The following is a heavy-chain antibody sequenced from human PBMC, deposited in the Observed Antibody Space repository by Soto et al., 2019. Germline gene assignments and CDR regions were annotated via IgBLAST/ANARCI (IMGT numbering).Heavy chain of an antibody. CDR1: GGSISSSSYY. V-gene: IGHV4-39*01. D-gene: IGHD3-22*01. Sequence: PSETLSLTCTVSGGSISSSSYYWGWIRQPPGKGLEWIGSIYYSGSTYYNPSLKSRVTISVDTSKNQFSLKLSSVTAADTAVYYCASYYDSSGYSVYWGQGTLATVSS. CDR2: IYYSGST. CDR3: ASYYDSSGYSVY. J-gene: IGHJ4*02.